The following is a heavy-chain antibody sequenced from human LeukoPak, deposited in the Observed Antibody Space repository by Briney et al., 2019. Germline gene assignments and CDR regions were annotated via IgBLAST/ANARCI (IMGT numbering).Heavy chain of an antibody. J-gene: IGHJ3*02. V-gene: IGHV3-74*01. CDR1: GITFNNYW. CDR2: INSDGSGT. CDR3: ARGKDGVWAFDI. Sequence: GGPLRLSCGASGITFNNYWMHWVRHAPGMGLVWVSRINSDGSGTTYADSVKGRVTISRDNAKYTLYLQMNSLRAEDAAVYYCARGKDGVWAFDIWGQGTTVTVSS. D-gene: IGHD3-16*01.